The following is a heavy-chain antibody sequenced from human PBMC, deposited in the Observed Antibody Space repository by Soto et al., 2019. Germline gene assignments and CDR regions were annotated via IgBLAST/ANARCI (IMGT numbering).Heavy chain of an antibody. J-gene: IGHJ4*02. CDR1: GCTFTSYY. Sequence: ASVKVSCKASGCTFTSYYMHWVRQAPGQGLEWMGIINPSGGSTSYAQKFQGRVTMTRDTSTSTVYMELSSLRSEDTAVYYCAKEPLRYSGNHRHFDFSGQGTRGNGS. V-gene: IGHV1-46*01. D-gene: IGHD1-26*01. CDR3: AKEPLRYSGNHRHFDF. CDR2: INPSGGST.